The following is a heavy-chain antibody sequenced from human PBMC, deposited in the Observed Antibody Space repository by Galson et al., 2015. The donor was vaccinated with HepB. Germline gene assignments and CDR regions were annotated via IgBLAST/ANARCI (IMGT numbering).Heavy chain of an antibody. CDR3: AKDGVMVAANPYHFHY. CDR2: ITSSGGNS. V-gene: IGHV3-23*01. CDR1: GFTFSRYA. J-gene: IGHJ4*02. Sequence: SLRLSCAASGFTFSRYAMTWVRQAPGKGLEWVSSITSSGGNSYYTESVKGRFTFSRDNSKNTVLLQLNSLRVEDTAVYYCAKDGVMVAANPYHFHYWGQGTLVTVSS. D-gene: IGHD2-15*01.